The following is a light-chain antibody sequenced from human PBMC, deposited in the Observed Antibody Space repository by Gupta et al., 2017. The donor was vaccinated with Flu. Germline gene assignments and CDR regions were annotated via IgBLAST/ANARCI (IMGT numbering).Light chain of an antibody. J-gene: IGKJ3*01. CDR3: QQRSNWPPFT. CDR2: DAS. Sequence: ATLSLSPGERATLSCRASQSVSNYLVWYQQKPGQAPRLLIYDASNRATGIPARFSGSGSGTDFTLTISSLEPEDFAVYYCQQRSNWPPFTFGHGTKVDIK. V-gene: IGKV3-11*01. CDR1: QSVSNY.